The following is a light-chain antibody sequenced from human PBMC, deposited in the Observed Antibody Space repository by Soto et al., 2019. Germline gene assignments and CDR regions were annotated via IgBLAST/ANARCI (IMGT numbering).Light chain of an antibody. CDR1: SSNIGSNF. CDR2: NNN. J-gene: IGLJ3*02. CDR3: ATWDDRLNGLV. Sequence: QSVLTQPPSASGTPVQRVTIPCSGSSSNIGSNFVNWYQQLPGTAPKLLMYNNNQRPSGVPDRFSGSKSGTSASLAISGLQSEDEADYHCATWDDRLNGLVFGGGTKLTVL. V-gene: IGLV1-44*01.